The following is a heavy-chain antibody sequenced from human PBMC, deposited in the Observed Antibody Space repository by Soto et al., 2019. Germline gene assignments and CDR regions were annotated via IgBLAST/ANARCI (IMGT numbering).Heavy chain of an antibody. J-gene: IGHJ4*02. CDR1: GFTFSSYA. CDR2: ISYDGSNK. CDR3: ARSPDSSGYYDYFDY. D-gene: IGHD3-22*01. V-gene: IGHV3-30-3*01. Sequence: GGSLRFSCAASGFTFSSYAMHWVRQAPGKGLEWVAVISYDGSNKYYADSVKGRFTISRDNSKNTLYLQMNSLRAEDTAVYYCARSPDSSGYYDYFDYWGQGTLVTVSS.